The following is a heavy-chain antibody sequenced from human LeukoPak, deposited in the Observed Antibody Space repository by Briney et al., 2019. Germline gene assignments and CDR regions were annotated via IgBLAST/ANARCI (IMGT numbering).Heavy chain of an antibody. CDR2: ISSSSGYI. D-gene: IGHD6-19*01. CDR3: AARAGTTIPTDY. Sequence: KSGGSLRLSCAASGFTFSSFCTNWVRQAHGKGLEWVSSISSSSGYIYYADSVKSRFTISRDNAKNSLYLQMNGLRAEDTAVYYCAARAGTTIPTDYWGQGTLVTVSS. CDR1: GFTFSSFC. V-gene: IGHV3-21*01. J-gene: IGHJ4*02.